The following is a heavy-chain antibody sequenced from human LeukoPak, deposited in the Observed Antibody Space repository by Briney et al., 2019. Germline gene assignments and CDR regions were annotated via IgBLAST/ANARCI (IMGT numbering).Heavy chain of an antibody. D-gene: IGHD2-15*01. CDR2: ISSDGSNK. J-gene: IGHJ4*02. CDR1: GFTFSSYA. CDR3: ARDRSLDY. V-gene: IGHV3-30*04. Sequence: GRSLGLSCAASGFTFSSYAMHWVRQAPGKGLEWVAVISSDGSNKYYADSVKGRFTISRDNSQNTLYLQMNSLRAEDTAVYYCARDRSLDYWGQGTLVTVSS.